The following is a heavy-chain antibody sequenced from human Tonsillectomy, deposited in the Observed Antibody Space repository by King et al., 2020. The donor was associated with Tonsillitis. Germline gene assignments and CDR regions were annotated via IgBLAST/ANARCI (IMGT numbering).Heavy chain of an antibody. V-gene: IGHV4-4*07. D-gene: IGHD4/OR15-4a*01. Sequence: QVQLQESGPGLVKPSETLSLTCTVPGDSIRGYHWSWIRQPAGQGLEWIGRIFSSGSTNYNPSLKSRVTMSVDTSKNQFSLELSSVTAADTAVYYCAREWYGELDPWGQGTLVTVSS. CDR1: GDSIRGYH. CDR3: AREWYGELDP. J-gene: IGHJ5*02. CDR2: IFSSGST.